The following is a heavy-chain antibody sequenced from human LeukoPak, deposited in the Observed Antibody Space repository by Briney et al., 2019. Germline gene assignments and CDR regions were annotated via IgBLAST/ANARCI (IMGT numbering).Heavy chain of an antibody. V-gene: IGHV3-66*01. Sequence: GGSLRLSCAASGFTVSSNYMNWVRQAPGKGLEWVSVIYTGGNTYYADSVKGRFTISRDNAKNTLYLQMNSLRAEDTAVYYCARVGAATYAFDIWDQGTMVTVSS. J-gene: IGHJ3*02. CDR1: GFTVSSNY. D-gene: IGHD3-16*01. CDR2: IYTGGNT. CDR3: ARVGAATYAFDI.